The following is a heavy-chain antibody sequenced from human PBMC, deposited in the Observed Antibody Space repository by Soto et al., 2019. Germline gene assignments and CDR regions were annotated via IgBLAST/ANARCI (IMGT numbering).Heavy chain of an antibody. D-gene: IGHD5-18*01. J-gene: IGHJ5*02. CDR2: INPSGGST. CDR1: GYTFTSYY. Sequence: GAPVKVSCEASGYTFTSYYMHWVRQAPGQGLEWMGIINPSGGSTSYAQKFQGRVTMTRDTSTSTVYMELSSLRSEDTAVYYCARVYPSDTRYGYVGNNWFDPWGQGTLVTVSS. V-gene: IGHV1-46*03. CDR3: ARVYPSDTRYGYVGNNWFDP.